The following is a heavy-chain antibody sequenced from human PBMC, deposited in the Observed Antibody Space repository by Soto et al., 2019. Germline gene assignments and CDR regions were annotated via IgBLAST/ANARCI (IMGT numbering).Heavy chain of an antibody. J-gene: IGHJ3*02. D-gene: IGHD3-10*02. CDR3: ADLFAGFDI. Sequence: EVQVVESGGDLVQPGGSLRLSCVGSGFTFSSHWMHWVRQAPGKGLVWVAHITHGGSSATYADSVKGRFTISRDNAKNTLYLQMNTLRFEDTAVSYCADLFAGFDIWGQGTMVPVSS. CDR1: GFTFSSHW. CDR2: ITHGGSSA. V-gene: IGHV3-74*01.